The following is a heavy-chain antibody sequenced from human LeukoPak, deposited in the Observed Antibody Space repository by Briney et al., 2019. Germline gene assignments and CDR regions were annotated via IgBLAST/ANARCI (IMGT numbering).Heavy chain of an antibody. CDR2: ISAYNGNT. CDR1: GSTFINYG. J-gene: IGHJ4*02. V-gene: IGHV1-18*01. Sequence: ASVNVSCKASGSTFINYGVSWVRQAPGQGLEWMGWISAYNGNTNYAKKLQGRVTMTTDTSTSIAYMELVRLRSDDTAVYYCAKDFEPLPAADYWGQGTLVTVSS. D-gene: IGHD2-2*01. CDR3: AKDFEPLPAADY.